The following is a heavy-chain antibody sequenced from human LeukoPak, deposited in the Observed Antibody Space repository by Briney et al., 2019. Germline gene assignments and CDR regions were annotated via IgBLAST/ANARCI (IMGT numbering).Heavy chain of an antibody. J-gene: IGHJ4*02. CDR1: GFTFSSYS. Sequence: GRSLRLSCAASGFTFSSYSMNWVRQAPGKGLEWVSSISSSSSYIYYADSVKGRFTISRDNAKNSLYLQMNSLRAEDTAVYYCARVIWFRESDYWGQGTLVTVSS. CDR2: ISSSSSYI. CDR3: ARVIWFRESDY. V-gene: IGHV3-21*01. D-gene: IGHD3-10*01.